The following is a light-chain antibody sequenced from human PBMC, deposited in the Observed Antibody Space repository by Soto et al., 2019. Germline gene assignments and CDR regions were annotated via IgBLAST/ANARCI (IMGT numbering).Light chain of an antibody. CDR1: QSISSW. J-gene: IGKJ1*01. CDR2: KAS. CDR3: QQYNSYTWT. Sequence: DIQMTQSPSTLSASVGDRVTITCRASQSISSWLAWYQQKPGRAPKPLIYKASSLESGVPSRFSGSGSGTEFTLTISSLQPDDFANYYCQQYNSYTWTFGQGTKVEIK. V-gene: IGKV1-5*03.